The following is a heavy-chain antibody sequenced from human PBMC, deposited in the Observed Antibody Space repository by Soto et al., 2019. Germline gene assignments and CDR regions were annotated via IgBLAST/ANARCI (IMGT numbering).Heavy chain of an antibody. D-gene: IGHD2-15*01. V-gene: IGHV4-31*03. CDR1: GGSISSGGYY. J-gene: IGHJ4*02. CDR3: ARWYCSGGSRLRGAYYFDY. CDR2: IYYSGST. Sequence: QVQLQESGPGLVKPSQTLSLTCTVSGGSISSGGYYWSWIRQHPGKGLEWIGYIYYSGSTYYNPSLKSRVTISVDTSKNQFSLKLSSVTAADTAVYYCARWYCSGGSRLRGAYYFDYWGQGTLVTVSS.